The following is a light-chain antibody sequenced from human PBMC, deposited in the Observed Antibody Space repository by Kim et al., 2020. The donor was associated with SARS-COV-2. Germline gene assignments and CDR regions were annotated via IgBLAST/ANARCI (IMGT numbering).Light chain of an antibody. J-gene: IGKJ2*01. CDR1: QSVYEN. CDR3: QQYNSWPPRYT. CDR2: AAS. V-gene: IGKV3-15*01. Sequence: DTVMTQSPDTLSVSPGKRATLSCRASQSVYENLAWYQQKPGQAPRLLIYAASTRATGVAARFSGSGSGTDFTLTISSLQSEDSAVYFCQQYNSWPPRYTFGQGTKLEI.